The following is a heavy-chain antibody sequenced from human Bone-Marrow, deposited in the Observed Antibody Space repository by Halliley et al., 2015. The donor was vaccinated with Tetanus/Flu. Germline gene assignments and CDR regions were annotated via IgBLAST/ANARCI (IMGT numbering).Heavy chain of an antibody. CDR3: ARDVFHGNSD. CDR1: GFTVSSQW. CDR2: IYTDGTTT. V-gene: IGHV3-74*01. J-gene: IGHJ4*02. Sequence: SLRLSCAASGFTVSSQWMHWVRQVPGKGLVWVSSIYTDGTTTFYADSVEGRFTISRENAKNTLYLQMDSLRPEDTAVYYCARDVFHGNSDWGQGTLVTVSS. D-gene: IGHD3-16*01.